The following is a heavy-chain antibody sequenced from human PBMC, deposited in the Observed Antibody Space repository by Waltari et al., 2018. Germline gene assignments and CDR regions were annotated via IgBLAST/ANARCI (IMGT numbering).Heavy chain of an antibody. V-gene: IGHV1-18*01. CDR2: ISANSGNT. CDR1: GDTFTTYL. J-gene: IGHJ3*02. Sequence: QVQLVQSGPEVKKPGASVKVSCEASGDTFTTYLINWVRQAPGQALEWMGWISANSGNTNYAQKFQGRVTMTTDTSTSTAYMELRGLRSDDSAVYYCAGDEGISGINMGPFDIWGQGTVVTVSS. CDR3: AGDEGISGINMGPFDI. D-gene: IGHD3-3*02.